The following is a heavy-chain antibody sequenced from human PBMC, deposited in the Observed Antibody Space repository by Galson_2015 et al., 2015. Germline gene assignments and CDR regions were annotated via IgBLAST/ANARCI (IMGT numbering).Heavy chain of an antibody. V-gene: IGHV3-48*03. CDR3: ARRYSSASHYFDY. J-gene: IGHJ4*02. D-gene: IGHD5-18*01. CDR1: GFTFRIYE. Sequence: SLRLSCAGPGFTFRIYEMNWVRQAPGKGLEWVSYISSSGSTIYYTDSVKGRFTISRDNAKNSLYLQTNSLRAEDTAVYYCARRYSSASHYFDYWGQGTLVTVSS. CDR2: ISSSGSTI.